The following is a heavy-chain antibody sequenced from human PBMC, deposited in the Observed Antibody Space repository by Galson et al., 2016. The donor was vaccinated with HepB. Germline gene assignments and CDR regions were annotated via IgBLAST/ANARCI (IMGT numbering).Heavy chain of an antibody. CDR3: LCYSSACPYNWFDP. D-gene: IGHD2/OR15-2a*01. CDR2: INKDGNDR. Sequence: SLRLSCAASGFPFGRYWMSWVRQAPGKGLEWVAKINKDGNDRYYVDSVNGRFTISRDNARSSLFLRMDSLRVEDTAVYYCLCYSSACPYNWFDPRGQGIQVTVSS. V-gene: IGHV3-7*01. CDR1: GFPFGRYW. J-gene: IGHJ5*02.